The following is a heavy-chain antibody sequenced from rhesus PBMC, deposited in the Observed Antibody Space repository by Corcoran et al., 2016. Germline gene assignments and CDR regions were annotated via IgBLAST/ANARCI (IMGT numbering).Heavy chain of an antibody. CDR1: GGSFSSYW. V-gene: IGHV4-80*01. Sequence: QVQLQESGPGVVKPSETLSLTCAVSGGSFSSYWWSWIRQPPGKGLEWNGEINGNSGSTNYNPTHKSRVTVSKVASKNQFSLNLSAVTAADTAVYYCARGYSWNNVGWYFDLWGPGTPITISS. J-gene: IGHJ2*01. D-gene: IGHD1-20*01. CDR2: INGNSGST. CDR3: ARGYSWNNVGWYFDL.